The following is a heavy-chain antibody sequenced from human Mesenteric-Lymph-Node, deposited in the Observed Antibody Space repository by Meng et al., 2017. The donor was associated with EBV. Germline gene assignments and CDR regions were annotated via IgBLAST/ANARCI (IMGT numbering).Heavy chain of an antibody. J-gene: IGHJ4*02. CDR1: GYSFSSDG. D-gene: IGHD6-19*01. Sequence: QVQLVQSGAEVKKPWASVKVSCKASGYSFSSDGMSWVRQAPGQGLEWMGRISGYNGNSNLAQRFQDRFTMTIDTSTSTAYLEIRSLRSDDTAVYYCARVNGVAVTDYWGQGTLVTVSS. CDR3: ARVNGVAVTDY. CDR2: ISGYNGNS. V-gene: IGHV1-18*01.